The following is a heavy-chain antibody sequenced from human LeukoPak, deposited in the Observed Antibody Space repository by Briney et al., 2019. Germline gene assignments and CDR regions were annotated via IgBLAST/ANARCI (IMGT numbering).Heavy chain of an antibody. J-gene: IGHJ3*02. CDR2: IIPIFGTA. CDR1: GGTFSSYA. Sequence: SVKVSCKASGGTFSSYAISWVRQAPGQGLEWMGGIIPIFGTANYAQKFQGRVTITRDTSASTAYMELSSLRSEDTAVYYCARTRAAVTTKAGAFDIWGQGTMVTVSS. CDR3: ARTRAAVTTKAGAFDI. D-gene: IGHD4-17*01. V-gene: IGHV1-69*05.